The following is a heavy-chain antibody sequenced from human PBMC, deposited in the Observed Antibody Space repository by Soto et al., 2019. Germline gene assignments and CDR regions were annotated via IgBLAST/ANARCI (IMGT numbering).Heavy chain of an antibody. V-gene: IGHV3-23*01. CDR1: GFTFSSYA. Sequence: GGSLRLSCAASGFTFSSYAMSWVRQAPGKGLEWVSAISGSGGSTYYADSVKGRFTISRDNSKNTLYLQRNSPRAEDTAVYYCAKDQKYGIVVVPAASLDYWGQGTLVTVSS. J-gene: IGHJ4*02. CDR2: ISGSGGST. CDR3: AKDQKYGIVVVPAASLDY. D-gene: IGHD2-2*01.